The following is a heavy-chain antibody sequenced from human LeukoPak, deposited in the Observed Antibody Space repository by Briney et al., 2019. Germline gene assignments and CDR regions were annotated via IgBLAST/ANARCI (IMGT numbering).Heavy chain of an antibody. D-gene: IGHD2-15*01. CDR1: GGSVSSGSHY. V-gene: IGHV4-61*01. Sequence: SETLSLTCTVSGGSVSSGSHYWSWIRQPPGKGLEWIGYIYYSGSTNYNPSLKSRVTISVDTSKNQFSLKLSSVTAADTAVYYCARIFYYFDYWGQGTLVTVSS. CDR3: ARIFYYFDY. CDR2: IYYSGST. J-gene: IGHJ4*02.